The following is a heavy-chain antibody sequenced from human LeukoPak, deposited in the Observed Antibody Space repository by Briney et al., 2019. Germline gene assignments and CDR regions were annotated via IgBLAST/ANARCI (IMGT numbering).Heavy chain of an antibody. Sequence: SETLSLTCTVSGGSITSYYWSWIRRPAGKGPEWIGRIYASGSTNYNPSLKSRVTMSVDTSKNQFSLRLNSVTAADTAVYYCARGDRAVAGAWGWFDPWGQGTLVTVSS. CDR1: GGSITSYY. CDR2: IYASGST. CDR3: ARGDRAVAGAWGWFDP. D-gene: IGHD6-19*01. J-gene: IGHJ5*02. V-gene: IGHV4-4*07.